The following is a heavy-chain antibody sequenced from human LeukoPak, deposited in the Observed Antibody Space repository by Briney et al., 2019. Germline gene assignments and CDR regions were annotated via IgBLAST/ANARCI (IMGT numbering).Heavy chain of an antibody. D-gene: IGHD1-26*01. J-gene: IGHJ3*02. V-gene: IGHV3-21*01. CDR2: ISSSSSYI. CDR1: GFTFSSYS. Sequence: PGGSLRLSCAASGFTFSSYSMNWVRQAPGKGLEWVSSISSSSSYIHSADSVRSRFTISRDNAKNSLFLQMNSLRAEDTAVYYCARDEWGDAFDIWGQGTMVTVFS. CDR3: ARDEWGDAFDI.